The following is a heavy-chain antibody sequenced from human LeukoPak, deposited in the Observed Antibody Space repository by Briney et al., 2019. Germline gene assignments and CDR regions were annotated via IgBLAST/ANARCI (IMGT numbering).Heavy chain of an antibody. D-gene: IGHD3-22*01. CDR2: IKQDGSEK. J-gene: IGHJ3*02. V-gene: IGHV3-7*01. CDR1: GFTFGTYW. CDR3: ARDPGRGYDI. Sequence: PGGSLRLSCAASGFTFGTYWMAWLRQAPGKGREGVAIIKQDGSEKKSVDSVRGRFTISRDNAKNSLYLQMNSLRAEDTAVYYCARDPGRGYDIWGQGTMVTVSS.